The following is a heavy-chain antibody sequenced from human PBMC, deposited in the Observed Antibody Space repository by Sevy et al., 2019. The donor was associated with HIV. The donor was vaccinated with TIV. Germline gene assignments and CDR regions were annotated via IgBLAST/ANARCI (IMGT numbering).Heavy chain of an antibody. CDR3: ARRVGGSTTYYFGMDV. CDR2: INHSGSN. J-gene: IGHJ6*02. V-gene: IGHV4-34*01. CDR1: GGSFSGYY. D-gene: IGHD2-2*01. Sequence: SEALSLTCAVYGGSFSGYYWSWIRQPPGKGLEWIGEINHSGSNNYNPSLKSRVTISVDTAKNQFALKLSSVTAADTAVYYCARRVGGSTTYYFGMDVWGQGTTVTVSS.